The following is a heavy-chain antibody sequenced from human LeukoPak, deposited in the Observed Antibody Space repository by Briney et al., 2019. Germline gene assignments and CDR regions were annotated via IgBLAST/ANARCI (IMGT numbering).Heavy chain of an antibody. J-gene: IGHJ4*02. Sequence: SSETLSLTCAVHGGYFSGYYWSWIRQPPGKGLEWIGEINHSGSTNYNPSLKSRVTISVDTSKNQFSLKLSSVTAADTAVYYCARSADLDVYYDFWSGYRYWGQGTLVTVSS. CDR2: INHSGST. CDR3: ARSADLDVYYDFWSGYRY. D-gene: IGHD3-3*01. CDR1: GGYFSGYY. V-gene: IGHV4-34*01.